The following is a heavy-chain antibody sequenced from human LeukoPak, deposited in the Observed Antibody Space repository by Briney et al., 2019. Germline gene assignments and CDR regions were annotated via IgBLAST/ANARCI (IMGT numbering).Heavy chain of an antibody. CDR1: GFTFSSYG. D-gene: IGHD4-17*01. CDR3: ARDDYGPATY. J-gene: IGHJ4*02. V-gene: IGHV3-30*02. CDR2: IRYDGSNK. Sequence: PGGSLRLSCAASGFTFSSYGMHWVRQAPGKGQEWVAFIRYDGSNKYYADSVKGRFTISRDNAKNSLYLQMNSLTAEDTAVYYCARDDYGPATYGGQGTLVTVSS.